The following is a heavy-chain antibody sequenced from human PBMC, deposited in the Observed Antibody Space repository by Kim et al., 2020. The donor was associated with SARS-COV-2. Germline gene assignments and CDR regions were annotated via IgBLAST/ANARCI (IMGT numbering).Heavy chain of an antibody. CDR3: ARDVDWSLDH. CDR2: GKS. V-gene: IGHV1-18*01. Sequence: GKSKNAQKVQGRITMTRDKSTNTIYMELRSLRSDDTAAYYCARDVDWSLDHWGQGTLVTV. D-gene: IGHD3-9*01. J-gene: IGHJ4*02.